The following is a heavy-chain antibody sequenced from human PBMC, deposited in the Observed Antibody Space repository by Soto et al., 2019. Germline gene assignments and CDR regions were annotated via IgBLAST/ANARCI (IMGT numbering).Heavy chain of an antibody. J-gene: IGHJ5*02. D-gene: IGHD2-15*01. CDR2: IYHSGST. Sequence: SETLSLTCAVSSGSISSSNWWSWVRQPPGKGLEWIGEIYHSGSTNYNPSLKSRVTISVDKSKNQFSLKLSSVTAVDTAVYYCARRLGYCSGGSCYSGWFDPWGQGTLVTVSS. CDR3: ARRLGYCSGGSCYSGWFDP. V-gene: IGHV4-4*02. CDR1: SGSISSSNW.